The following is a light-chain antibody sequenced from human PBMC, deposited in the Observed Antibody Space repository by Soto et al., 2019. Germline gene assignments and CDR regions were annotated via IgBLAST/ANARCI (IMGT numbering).Light chain of an antibody. CDR2: DAS. CDR3: QQYNNWPIT. V-gene: IGKV1-39*01. J-gene: IGKJ5*01. CDR1: QSISSY. Sequence: IHMTQSPSSLSASXRDRVTITCRASQSISSYLNWYHQKPGXAPKLMXYDASSLQTGGPPSFSGSGSATAFTPPVSGLQSEDFAVYYCQQYNNWPITFGQGTRLEIK.